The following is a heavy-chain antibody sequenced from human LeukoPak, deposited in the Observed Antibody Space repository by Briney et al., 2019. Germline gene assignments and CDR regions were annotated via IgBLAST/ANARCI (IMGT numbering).Heavy chain of an antibody. CDR1: GFSFSSYA. D-gene: IGHD1-1*01. J-gene: IGHJ6*03. Sequence: GGSLRLSCAAFGFSFSSYAMHWVRQAPGKGLEYVSAVSSNGGSTYYANSVKGRFTISRDNSKNTLYLQMGSLRPEDMAVYYCARGPQGQRRGYFYYYMDVWGKGTTVIVSS. V-gene: IGHV3-64*01. CDR3: ARGPQGQRRGYFYYYMDV. CDR2: VSSNGGST.